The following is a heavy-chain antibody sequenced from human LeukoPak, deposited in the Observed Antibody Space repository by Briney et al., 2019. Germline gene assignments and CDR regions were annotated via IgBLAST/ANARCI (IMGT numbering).Heavy chain of an antibody. Sequence: NPSETLSLTCTVSGGSISSYYWSWIRQPARKGLEWIGRIYTSGSTNYNPSLKSRVTISVDTSKNQFSLKLSSVTAADTAVYYCARGLLWLGELGSWFDPWGQGTLVTVSS. J-gene: IGHJ5*02. CDR3: ARGLLWLGELGSWFDP. CDR1: GGSISSYY. V-gene: IGHV4-4*07. CDR2: IYTSGST. D-gene: IGHD3-10*01.